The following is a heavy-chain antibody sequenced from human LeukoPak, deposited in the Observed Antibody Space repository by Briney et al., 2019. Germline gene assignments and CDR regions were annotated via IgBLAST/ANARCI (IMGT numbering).Heavy chain of an antibody. CDR3: ASTNPKGVLTTVEDYYYYMDV. CDR2: MNPNSGNT. Sequence: GASVKASCKASGYTFTSYDINWVRQATGQGLEWMGWMNPNSGNTGYAQKFQGRVTMTRNTSISTAYMELSSLRSEDTAVYYCASTNPKGVLTTVEDYYYYMDVWGKGTTVTVSS. D-gene: IGHD3-9*01. CDR1: GYTFTSYD. V-gene: IGHV1-8*01. J-gene: IGHJ6*03.